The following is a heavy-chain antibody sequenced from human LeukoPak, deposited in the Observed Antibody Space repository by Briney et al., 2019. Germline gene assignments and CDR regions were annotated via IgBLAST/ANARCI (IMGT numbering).Heavy chain of an antibody. V-gene: IGHV1-69*13. CDR1: GGTFSSYA. Sequence: GASVKVSCKASGGTFSSYAISWVRQAPGQGLEWMGGIIPIFGTANYAQKFQGRVTITADESTSTAYMELSSLRSEDTAVYYCARSLYYYDSSGYYPMGYWGQGTLVTVSS. D-gene: IGHD3-22*01. J-gene: IGHJ4*02. CDR2: IIPIFGTA. CDR3: ARSLYYYDSSGYYPMGY.